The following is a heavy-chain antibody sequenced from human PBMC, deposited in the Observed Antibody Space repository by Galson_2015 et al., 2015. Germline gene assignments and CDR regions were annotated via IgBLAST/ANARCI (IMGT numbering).Heavy chain of an antibody. CDR2: ISYDGSNK. CDR1: GFTFSSYG. D-gene: IGHD4-23*01. Sequence: SLRLSCAASGFTFSSYGMHWVRQAPGKGLEWVAVISYDGSNKYYADSVKGRFTISRDNSKNTLYLQMNSLRAEDTAVYYCARDKSAGGGFDFWGQGTPGTVSS. CDR3: ARDKSAGGGFDF. J-gene: IGHJ4*02. V-gene: IGHV3-30*03.